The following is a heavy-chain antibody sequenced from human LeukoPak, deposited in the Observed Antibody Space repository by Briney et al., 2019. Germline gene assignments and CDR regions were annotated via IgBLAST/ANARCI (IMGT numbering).Heavy chain of an antibody. J-gene: IGHJ4*02. D-gene: IGHD5-12*01. Sequence: GGSLRLSCAASGFTFSSYWMHWVRQAPGKGLVWVSRTNTDGSSTSYADSVKGRFTISRDNAKNTLYLQMNSLRAEDTAVYYCARDGRNSGYHVDYWGQGALVTVSS. CDR1: GFTFSSYW. CDR2: TNTDGSST. CDR3: ARDGRNSGYHVDY. V-gene: IGHV3-74*01.